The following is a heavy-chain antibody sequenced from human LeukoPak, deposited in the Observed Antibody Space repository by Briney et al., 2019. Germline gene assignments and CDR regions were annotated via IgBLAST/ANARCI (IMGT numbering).Heavy chain of an antibody. J-gene: IGHJ5*02. V-gene: IGHV1-69*13. CDR2: IIPIFGTA. Sequence: EASVKVSCKASGGTFSSYAISWVRQAPGQGLEWMGGIIPIFGTANYAQKFQGRVTITADESTSTAYMELSSLRSEDTAVYYCARRVGVPNNWFDPWGQGTLVTVSS. CDR1: GGTFSSYA. CDR3: ARRVGVPNNWFDP. D-gene: IGHD2-15*01.